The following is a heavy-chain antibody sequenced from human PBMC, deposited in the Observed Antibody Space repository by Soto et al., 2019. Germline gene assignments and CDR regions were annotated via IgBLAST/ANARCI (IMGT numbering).Heavy chain of an antibody. Sequence: EVQLVESGGGLVQPGGSLRLSCAASGFTFSSYWMHCVRQAPGKGLVWVSRINSDESSKSYADSVKGRFTISRDNAKNSVYLQRNGVRAEDRAVYYGVRTSLVGAAAPRGDYGGRGTLVPVSS. D-gene: IGHD2-2*01. J-gene: IGHJ4*02. CDR2: INSDESSK. V-gene: IGHV3-74*01. CDR1: GFTFSSYW. CDR3: VRTSLVGAAAPRGDY.